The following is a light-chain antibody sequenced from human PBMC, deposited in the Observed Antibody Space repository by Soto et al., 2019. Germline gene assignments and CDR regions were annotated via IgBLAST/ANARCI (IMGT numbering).Light chain of an antibody. V-gene: IGLV1-44*01. J-gene: IGLJ2*01. Sequence: QAVVTQPPSASGTPGQRVTISCSGSNSNIGSRTVNWYQQLPGTAPTLLIYNNNQRPSGVPDRFSGSKSGTSASLAISGLQSEDEADYYCAAWDDSLNGPVFGGGTKLTVL. CDR3: AAWDDSLNGPV. CDR1: NSNIGSRT. CDR2: NNN.